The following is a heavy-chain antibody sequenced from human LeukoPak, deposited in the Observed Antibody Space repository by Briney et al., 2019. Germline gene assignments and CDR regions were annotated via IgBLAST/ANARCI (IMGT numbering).Heavy chain of an antibody. CDR3: VRQGGWGGAASLIEF. J-gene: IGHJ4*02. CDR1: GGSINSYY. CDR2: MFYRGST. D-gene: IGHD2-15*01. Sequence: SETLSLTCAVSGGSINSYYWSWIRQPPGKGLEWIGGMFYRGSTYYNASLKSRVTLSVDTSRNQFSLKLSSVTPSDTAMYYCVRQGGWGGAASLIEFWGQGTLVTVSS. V-gene: IGHV4-59*04.